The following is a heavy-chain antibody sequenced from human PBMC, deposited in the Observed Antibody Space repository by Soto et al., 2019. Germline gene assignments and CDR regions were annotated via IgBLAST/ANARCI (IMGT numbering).Heavy chain of an antibody. Sequence: ASVKVSCKASGYTFTSYGISWVRQAPGQGLEWMGWINPNSGGTNYAQKFQGWVTMTRDTSISTAYMELRSLRSDDTAVYYCARDLRSVPAATTNWFDPWGQGTLVTVSS. CDR1: GYTFTSYG. CDR2: INPNSGGT. V-gene: IGHV1-2*04. CDR3: ARDLRSVPAATTNWFDP. J-gene: IGHJ5*02. D-gene: IGHD2-2*01.